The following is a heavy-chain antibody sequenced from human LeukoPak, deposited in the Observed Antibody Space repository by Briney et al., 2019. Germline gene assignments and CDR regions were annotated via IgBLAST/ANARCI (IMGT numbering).Heavy chain of an antibody. CDR3: ARDFGYRGYYYYYMDV. CDR2: IYYSGST. V-gene: IGHV4-39*07. D-gene: IGHD5-24*01. CDR1: GGSISSSSYY. Sequence: PSETLSLTCTVSGGSISSSSYYWGWIRQPPGKGLEWIGSIYYSGSTYYNPSLKSRVTISVDTSKNQFSLKLSSVTAADTAVYYCARDFGYRGYYYYYMDVWGKGTTVTVSS. J-gene: IGHJ6*03.